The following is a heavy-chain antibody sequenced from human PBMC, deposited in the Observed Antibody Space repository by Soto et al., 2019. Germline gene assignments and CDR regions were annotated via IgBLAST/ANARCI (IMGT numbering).Heavy chain of an antibody. CDR2: VHHSWGS. CDR3: ARQGFGPLHGRVDV. D-gene: IGHD3-10*01. CDR1: GGSISSYY. Sequence: QVQLQESGPGLVKPSETLSLSCTVSGGSISSYYWSWFRQSPGKRMEWIGYVHHSWGSSYNPSLQSRVAISLDPSKSQFSLKVTSVTATATAVYYCARQGFGPLHGRVDVWGQGTTVTVSS. V-gene: IGHV4-59*08. J-gene: IGHJ6*02.